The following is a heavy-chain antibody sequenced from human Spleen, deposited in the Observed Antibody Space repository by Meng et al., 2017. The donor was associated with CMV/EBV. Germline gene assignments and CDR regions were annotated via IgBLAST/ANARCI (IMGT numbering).Heavy chain of an antibody. CDR2: MNPNSGNT. D-gene: IGHD1-26*01. V-gene: IGHV1-8*03. CDR3: ARDEGASEEWELLSTVDY. J-gene: IGHJ4*02. Sequence: ASVKVSCKASGYTFTSYDINWVRRATGQGLEWMGWMNPNSGNTGYAQKFQGRVTITRNTSISTAYMELSSLRSEDTAVYYCARDEGASEEWELLSTVDYWGQGTLVTVSS. CDR1: GYTFTSYD.